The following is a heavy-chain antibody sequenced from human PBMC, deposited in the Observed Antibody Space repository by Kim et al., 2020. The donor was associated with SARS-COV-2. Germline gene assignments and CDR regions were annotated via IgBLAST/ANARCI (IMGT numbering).Heavy chain of an antibody. J-gene: IGHJ4*02. Sequence: SNPSPKRRVTISVDTSKNQFSLRLSSVTAADTAVYYCARGYYGSGSYSHWGQGTLVTVSS. D-gene: IGHD3-10*01. CDR3: ARGYYGSGSYSH. V-gene: IGHV4-34*01.